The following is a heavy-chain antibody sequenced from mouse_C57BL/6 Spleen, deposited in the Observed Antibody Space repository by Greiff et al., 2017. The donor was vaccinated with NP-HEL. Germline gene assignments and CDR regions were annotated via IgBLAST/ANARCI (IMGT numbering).Heavy chain of an antibody. V-gene: IGHV1-82*01. CDR1: GYAFSSSW. Sequence: VKLMESGPELVKPGASVKISCKASGYAFSSSWMNWVKQRPGKGLEWIGRIYPGDGDTNYNGKFKGKATLTADKSSSTAYMQLSSLTSEDSAVYFCAAVYYGNYVGAMDYWGQGTSVTVSS. J-gene: IGHJ4*01. CDR2: IYPGDGDT. CDR3: AAVYYGNYVGAMDY. D-gene: IGHD2-1*01.